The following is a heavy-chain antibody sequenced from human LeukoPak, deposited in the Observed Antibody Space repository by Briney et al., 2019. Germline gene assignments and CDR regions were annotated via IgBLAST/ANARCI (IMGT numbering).Heavy chain of an antibody. CDR2: INHSGST. CDR1: GGSFSGYY. CDR3: ARGGRYYDSSGPPPLDY. Sequence: SETLSLTCAVYGGSFSGYYWSWIRQPPGKGLEWIGEINHSGSTNYNPSLKSRVTIPVDTSKNQFSLKLSSVTAADTAVYYCARGGRYYDSSGPPPLDYWGQGTLVTVSS. J-gene: IGHJ4*02. V-gene: IGHV4-34*01. D-gene: IGHD3-22*01.